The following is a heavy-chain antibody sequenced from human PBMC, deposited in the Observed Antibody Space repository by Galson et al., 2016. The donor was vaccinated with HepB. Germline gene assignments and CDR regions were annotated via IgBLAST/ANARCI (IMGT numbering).Heavy chain of an antibody. CDR3: ARESGAYYIHSDY. Sequence: SVKVSCKASGYTFITYYMHWVRQAPGQGPEWMGIINPSGGDATYAQRFQGRLTLTRDSSTSTFYMELSSLSFGDTAVYYCARESGAYYIHSDYWGQGTLVTVSS. J-gene: IGHJ4*02. CDR2: INPSGGDA. V-gene: IGHV1-46*01. CDR1: GYTFITYY. D-gene: IGHD1-26*01.